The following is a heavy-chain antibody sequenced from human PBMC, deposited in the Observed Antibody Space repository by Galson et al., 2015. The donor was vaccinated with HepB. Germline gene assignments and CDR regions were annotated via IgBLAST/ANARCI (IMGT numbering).Heavy chain of an antibody. V-gene: IGHV3-30*04. J-gene: IGHJ6*02. CDR2: ISYDGSNK. Sequence: SLRLSCAASGFTFSSYAMHWVRQAPGKGLEWVAVISYDGSNKYYADSVKGRFTISRDNSKNTLYLQMNSLRAEDTAVYYCARERYYDILTGYYHYYYYGMDVWGQGTTVTASS. CDR1: GFTFSSYA. D-gene: IGHD3-9*01. CDR3: ARERYYDILTGYYHYYYYGMDV.